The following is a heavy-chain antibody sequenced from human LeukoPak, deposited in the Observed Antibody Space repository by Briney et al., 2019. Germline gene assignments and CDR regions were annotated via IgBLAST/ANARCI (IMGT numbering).Heavy chain of an antibody. CDR1: GYTFTSYA. CDR2: INTNTGNP. J-gene: IGHJ4*02. Sequence: ASVKVSCKASGYTFTSYAMNWVRQAPGQGLEWMGWINTNTGNPTYAQGFTGRFVFSLDTSVSTAYLQISSLKTEDTAVYYCARVPSTYCSSTSCLSYWGQGTLVTVSS. V-gene: IGHV7-4-1*02. D-gene: IGHD2-2*01. CDR3: ARVPSTYCSSTSCLSY.